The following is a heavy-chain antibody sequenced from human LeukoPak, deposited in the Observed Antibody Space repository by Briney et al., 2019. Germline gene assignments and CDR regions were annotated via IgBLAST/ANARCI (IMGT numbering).Heavy chain of an antibody. V-gene: IGHV3-21*01. J-gene: IGHJ5*02. Sequence: KSGTSLTLSCAASGFTFDDYAMHWVRQAPGKGLEWVSSISSSSSYIYYADSVKGRFTISRDNAKNSLYLQMNSLRAEDTAVYYCARVGYYGSNSLDPWGQGTLVTVSS. CDR1: GFTFDDYA. CDR3: ARVGYYGSNSLDP. CDR2: ISSSSSYI. D-gene: IGHD3-10*01.